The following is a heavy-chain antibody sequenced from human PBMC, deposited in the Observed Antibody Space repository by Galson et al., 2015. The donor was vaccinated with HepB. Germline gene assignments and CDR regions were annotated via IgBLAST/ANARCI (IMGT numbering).Heavy chain of an antibody. J-gene: IGHJ4*02. CDR2: ISSSSSYI. D-gene: IGHD2-15*01. CDR3: ARGGYCSGGSCVDY. CDR1: GFTFSSYS. V-gene: IGHV3-21*01. Sequence: SLRLSCAASGFTFSSYSMNWVRQAPGKGLEWVSSISSSSSYIYYADSVKGRFTISRDNAKNTLYLQMNSLRAEDTAVYYCARGGYCSGGSCVDYWGQGTLVTVSS.